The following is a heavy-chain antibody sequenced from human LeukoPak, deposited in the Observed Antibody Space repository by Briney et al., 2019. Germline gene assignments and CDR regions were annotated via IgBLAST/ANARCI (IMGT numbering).Heavy chain of an antibody. CDR2: IFGYGGST. CDR1: GFTFSDYA. CDR3: AKMAGYNSRFDY. V-gene: IGHV3-23*01. J-gene: IGHJ4*02. D-gene: IGHD5-18*01. Sequence: GGSLRLSCVASGFTFSDYAMSWVRQAPGKGLEWVSTIFGYGGSTYYADSVEDRFTISRDNAKNTVYLQLNSLRAEYTAVYYCAKMAGYNSRFDYWGQGTLVTVSS.